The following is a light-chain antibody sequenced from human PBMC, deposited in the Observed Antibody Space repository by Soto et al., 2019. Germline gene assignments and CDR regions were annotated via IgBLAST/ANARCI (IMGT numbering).Light chain of an antibody. J-gene: IGKJ4*01. CDR2: GAS. V-gene: IGKV3-15*01. CDR1: HSVSSS. CDR3: QHYNNWPPLT. Sequence: EVVMTQSPATLSVSPGERATLSCRASHSVSSSLAWYQQKPGQAPRLLISGASTRAAGIPARFSGSGSGTEFTLTISSLQSEDFAVYYCQHYNNWPPLTFGGGTKVDIK.